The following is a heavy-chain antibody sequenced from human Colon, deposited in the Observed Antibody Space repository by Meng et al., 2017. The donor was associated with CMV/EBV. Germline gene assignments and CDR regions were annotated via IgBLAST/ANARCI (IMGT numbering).Heavy chain of an antibody. CDR2: IYYSGST. Sequence: SETLSLTCTVSGGSISSYYRSWIRQPPGKGLEWIGYIYYSGSTNYNPSLKSRVTISVDTSKNQFSLKLSSVTAADTAVYYCARGGGLYWVHYYYGMDVWGQGTTVTVSS. D-gene: IGHD2-15*01. J-gene: IGHJ6*02. V-gene: IGHV4-59*01. CDR3: ARGGGLYWVHYYYGMDV. CDR1: GGSISSYY.